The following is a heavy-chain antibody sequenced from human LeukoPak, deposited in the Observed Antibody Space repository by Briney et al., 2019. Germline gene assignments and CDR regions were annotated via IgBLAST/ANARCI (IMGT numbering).Heavy chain of an antibody. V-gene: IGHV3-53*01. CDR3: ARASRAAAGNDY. D-gene: IGHD6-13*01. J-gene: IGHJ4*01. Sequence: QAGGSLRLSCAASGFTVSSYYMSWVRQAPGKGLEWVSVIYSSGSTYYPDSVKGRFTISRDNSKNTLFRQMNSLRAEDTAVYYCARASRAAAGNDYWGQEPWSPSPQ. CDR2: IYSSGST. CDR1: GFTVSSYY.